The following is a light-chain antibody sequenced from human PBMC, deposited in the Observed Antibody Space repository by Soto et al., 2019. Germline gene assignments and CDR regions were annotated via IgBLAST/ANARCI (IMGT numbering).Light chain of an antibody. CDR2: DVS. V-gene: IGLV2-14*01. Sequence: QSALTQPASVSGSPGQSITISCTGTISDVGGYNYVSWYQQHPAKAPKLMIYDVSNRPSGVSNRFSGSKSGNTASLTISGLQAEDEADYYCSSYTSSGTVVFGGGTKLTVL. CDR1: ISDVGGYNY. J-gene: IGLJ2*01. CDR3: SSYTSSGTVV.